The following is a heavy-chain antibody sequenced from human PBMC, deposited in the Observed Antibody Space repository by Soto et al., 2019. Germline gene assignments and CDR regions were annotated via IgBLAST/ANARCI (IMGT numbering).Heavy chain of an antibody. J-gene: IGHJ4*02. Sequence: SGPTLVNPTQTLTLTCTFSGFSLSTSGVGVGWIRQPPGKALEWLALIYWDDDKRYSPSLQSRLNITKDKHKNHALLPTTTMDTVDTATYYCANSGRWLQKLYYFDYWGQGTLVTV. V-gene: IGHV2-5*02. CDR1: GFSLSTSGVG. CDR2: IYWDDDK. CDR3: ANSGRWLQKLYYFDY. D-gene: IGHD5-12*01.